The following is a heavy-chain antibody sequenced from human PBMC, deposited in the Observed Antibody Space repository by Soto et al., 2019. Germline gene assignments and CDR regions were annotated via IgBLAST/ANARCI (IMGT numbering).Heavy chain of an antibody. CDR2: IIPIFGTA. CDR1: GGTFSSYA. V-gene: IGHV1-69*13. D-gene: IGHD6-19*01. J-gene: IGHJ4*02. Sequence: SVKVSCKASGGTFSSYAISWVRQAPGQGLEWMGGIIPIFGTANYAQKFQGRVTITADESTSTAYMELSSLRSEDTAVYYCARASAIIAVAGPFDYWGQGTLVTAPQ. CDR3: ARASAIIAVAGPFDY.